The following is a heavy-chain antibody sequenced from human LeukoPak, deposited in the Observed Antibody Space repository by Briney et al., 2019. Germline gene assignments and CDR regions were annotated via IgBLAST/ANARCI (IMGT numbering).Heavy chain of an antibody. V-gene: IGHV3-15*01. CDR3: ITDYGEYCSGTTCYKGS. D-gene: IGHD2-2*02. CDR1: GISFSNAW. J-gene: IGHJ5*02. CDR2: IKGKTDGETT. Sequence: PGGSLRLSCTASGISFSNAWMSWVRQAPGRRLEWVGRIKGKTDGETTDYAAPVKGRFTISRDDSKNTVYLQMNSLKTEDTAVYYCITDYGEYCSGTTCYKGSWGQGTLVTVSS.